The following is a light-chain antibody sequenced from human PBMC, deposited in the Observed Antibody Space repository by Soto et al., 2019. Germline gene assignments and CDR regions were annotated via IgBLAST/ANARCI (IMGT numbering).Light chain of an antibody. Sequence: EIVMTQSPATLSVSPGERATLSCRASQYVSRNLAWYQQKPGQAPRLLIYGASTRATGVPARFSGSGSGTDFTLTIRSLQSEDCAVYYCQQYNKWVTFGPGTTVDIQ. J-gene: IGKJ3*01. V-gene: IGKV3D-15*01. CDR1: QYVSRN. CDR2: GAS. CDR3: QQYNKWVT.